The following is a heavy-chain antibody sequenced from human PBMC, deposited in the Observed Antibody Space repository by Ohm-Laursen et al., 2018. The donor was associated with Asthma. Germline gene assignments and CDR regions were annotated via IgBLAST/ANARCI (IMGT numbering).Heavy chain of an antibody. CDR1: GFTFGNYA. J-gene: IGHJ5*02. CDR3: VRGRERLAGENWFDH. V-gene: IGHV3-9*01. D-gene: IGHD3-10*01. CDR2: IYSTDGT. Sequence: SLRLSCAASGFTFGNYAMHWVRQAPGKGLEWVSGIYSTDGTGYADSVRGRFTISRDDARSSLYLQMNSLRAEDTGVYFCVRGRERLAGENWFDHWGQGTLVTVSS.